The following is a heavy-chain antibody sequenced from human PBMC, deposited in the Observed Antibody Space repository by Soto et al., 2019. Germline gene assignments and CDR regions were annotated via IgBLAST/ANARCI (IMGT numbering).Heavy chain of an antibody. CDR2: INSSGST. J-gene: IGHJ5*02. CDR1: GCCFGSSAYY. CDR3: SRRAAEGFDP. V-gene: IGHV4-39*01. Sequence: SGSPAVNCTVSGCCFGSSAYYWGWIRRAPGKGLEWIGSINSSGSTFSNPSLKSRVTLSVDTSKNQFSLKLTSVTAADTALYYGSRRAAEGFDPWRKGTLVTVFS.